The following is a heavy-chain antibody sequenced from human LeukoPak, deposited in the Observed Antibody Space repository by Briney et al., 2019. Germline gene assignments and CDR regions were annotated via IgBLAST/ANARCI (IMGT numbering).Heavy chain of an antibody. J-gene: IGHJ4*02. V-gene: IGHV1-69*05. CDR1: GGTFSSYA. CDR3: ARVAEDSYGYGH. D-gene: IGHD5-18*01. Sequence: SVKVSCKASGGTFSSYAISWVRQAPGQGFEWMGGIIPIFGTANYAQKFQGRVTITTDESTSTAYMELSSLRSEDTAVYYCARVAEDSYGYGHWGQGTLVTVSS. CDR2: IIPIFGTA.